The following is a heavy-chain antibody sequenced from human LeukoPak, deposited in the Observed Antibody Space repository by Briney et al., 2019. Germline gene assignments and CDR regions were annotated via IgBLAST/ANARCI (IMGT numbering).Heavy chain of an antibody. D-gene: IGHD2-2*01. CDR3: AREAVPAAIAP. J-gene: IGHJ5*02. CDR1: GGSISNYY. V-gene: IGHV4-59*01. CDR2: IYYSGTT. Sequence: SETLSLTCTVSGGSISNYYWSWIRQPPGKGLEWIGYIYYSGTTNYNPSLKSRVTISVDTSKNQFSLKLNSVTAADTAVYYCAREAVPAAIAPWGQGTLVTVSS.